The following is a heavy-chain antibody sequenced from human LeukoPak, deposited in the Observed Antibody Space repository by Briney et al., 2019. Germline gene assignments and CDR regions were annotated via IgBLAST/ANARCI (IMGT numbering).Heavy chain of an antibody. CDR1: GLTFSSYG. D-gene: IGHD6-13*01. Sequence: GGSLRLSCAASGLTFSSYGMHWVRQAPGKGLEWVAFIRYDGSNKYYADSVKGRFTISRDNSKNTLYLQMNSLRAEDTAVYYCAKDRYSSSWFKYNYYYYYYMDVWGKGTTVTVPS. V-gene: IGHV3-30*02. CDR2: IRYDGSNK. J-gene: IGHJ6*03. CDR3: AKDRYSSSWFKYNYYYYYYMDV.